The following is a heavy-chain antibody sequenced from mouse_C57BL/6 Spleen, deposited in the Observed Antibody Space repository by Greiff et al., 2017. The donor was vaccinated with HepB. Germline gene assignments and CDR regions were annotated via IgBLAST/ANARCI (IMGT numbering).Heavy chain of an antibody. D-gene: IGHD2-4*01. CDR1: GYTFTDYN. CDR2: INPNNGGT. J-gene: IGHJ4*01. Sequence: EVQRVESGPELVKPGASVKIPCKASGYTFTDYNMDWVKQSHGKSLEWIGDINPNNGGTIYNQKFKGKATLTVDKSSSTAYMELRSLTSEDTAVYYCARSRINYAMDYWGQGTSVTVSS. CDR3: ARSRINYAMDY. V-gene: IGHV1-18*01.